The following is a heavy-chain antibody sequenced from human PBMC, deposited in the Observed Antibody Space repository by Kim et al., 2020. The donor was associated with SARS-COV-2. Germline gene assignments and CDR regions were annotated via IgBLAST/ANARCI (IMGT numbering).Heavy chain of an antibody. D-gene: IGHD3-3*01. J-gene: IGHJ5*02. Sequence: DSVKSRFTISRDNAKNSLYLQMNSLRAEDTAVYYCARGATIFGVVRAFDPWGQGTLVTVSS. CDR3: ARGATIFGVVRAFDP. V-gene: IGHV3-48*03.